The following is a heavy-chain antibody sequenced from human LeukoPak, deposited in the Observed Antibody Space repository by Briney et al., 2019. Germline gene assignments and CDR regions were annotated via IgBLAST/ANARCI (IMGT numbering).Heavy chain of an antibody. J-gene: IGHJ5*02. CDR3: TKAPAGPEYSDNWRFGYNWFDP. D-gene: IGHD5-12*01. V-gene: IGHV3-23*01. Sequence: PGGSLRLSCVASGFTFSAYGMSWVRQAPGKGLEWVSGIGTTAKYYADPVKGRFTISRDNSRNTLYLQMNSLRAEDTAIYYCTKAPAGPEYSDNWRFGYNWFDPWGQGTLVTVSS. CDR2: IGTTAK. CDR1: GFTFSAYG.